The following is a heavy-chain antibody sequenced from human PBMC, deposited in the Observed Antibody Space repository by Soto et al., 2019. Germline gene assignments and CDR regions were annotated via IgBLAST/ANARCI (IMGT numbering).Heavy chain of an antibody. CDR1: GFTFSSYA. CDR3: VKEDGTAWTDTVVTPP. J-gene: IGHJ5*02. V-gene: IGHV3-64D*08. Sequence: GGSLRLSCSASGFTFSSYAMHWVRQAPGKGLEYVSAISSNGGSTYYADSVKGRFTISRDNSKNTLYLQMSSLRAEDTAVYYCVKEDGTAWTDTVVTPPWGQGTLVTVSS. CDR2: ISSNGGST. D-gene: IGHD2-21*02.